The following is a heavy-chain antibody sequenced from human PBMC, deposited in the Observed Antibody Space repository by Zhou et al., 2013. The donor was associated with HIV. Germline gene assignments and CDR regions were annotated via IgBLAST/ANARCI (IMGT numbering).Heavy chain of an antibody. D-gene: IGHD3-10*01. V-gene: IGHV1-69*05. CDR1: GGTFSSYA. Sequence: QVQLVQSGAEVKKPGSSVKVSCKASGGTFSSYAISWVRQAPGQGLEWMGGIIPIFGTANYAQKFQGRVTITTDESTSTAYMELSSLRSEDTAVYYCARGLWFGELGEYYYMDVWGKGTTVTVSS. CDR2: IIPIFGTA. J-gene: IGHJ6*03. CDR3: ARGLWFGELGEYYYMDV.